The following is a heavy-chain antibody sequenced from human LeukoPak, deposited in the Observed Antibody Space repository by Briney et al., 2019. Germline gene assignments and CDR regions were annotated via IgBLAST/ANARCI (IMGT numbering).Heavy chain of an antibody. CDR2: ISGSGGST. J-gene: IGHJ4*02. Sequence: GGSLRLSCAASGFTFGSFSMNWVRQAPGKGLEWVSTISGSGGSTYYADSVKGRFTISRDNSKNTLYLQMNSLRAEDTAVYHCAKVEDTSGYGYFDYWGQGTQVTVSS. D-gene: IGHD3-22*01. CDR3: AKVEDTSGYGYFDY. CDR1: GFTFGSFS. V-gene: IGHV3-23*01.